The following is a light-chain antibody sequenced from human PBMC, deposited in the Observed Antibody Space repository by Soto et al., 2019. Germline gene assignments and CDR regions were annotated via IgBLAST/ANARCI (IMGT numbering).Light chain of an antibody. J-gene: IGLJ2*01. CDR3: TSCTTSSTLVL. CDR2: EVS. V-gene: IGLV2-14*01. CDR1: SSDVGGYNY. Sequence: QSALTQPASVSGSPGQSITISCTGTSSDVGGYNYVSWYQQHPGKAPKLIIYEVSNRPSGVSNRFSGSKSGNTASLTISGLQAVDEAESYCTSCTTSSTLVLFGGGTTLTVL.